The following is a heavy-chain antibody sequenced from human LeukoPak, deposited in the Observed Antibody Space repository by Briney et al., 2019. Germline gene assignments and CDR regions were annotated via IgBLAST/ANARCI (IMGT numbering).Heavy chain of an antibody. CDR2: IKQDGSEK. D-gene: IGHD2-21*02. V-gene: IGHV3-7*01. J-gene: IGHJ4*02. CDR3: AREYCGGDCYFDY. CDR1: GFTFSSYW. Sequence: GGSLRLSCVASGFTFSSYWMSWVRQAPGKGLEWVANIKQDGSEKYYVDSVKGRFTISRDNAKNSLYLQMNSLRAEDTAVYYCAREYCGGDCYFDYWGQGTLVTVSS.